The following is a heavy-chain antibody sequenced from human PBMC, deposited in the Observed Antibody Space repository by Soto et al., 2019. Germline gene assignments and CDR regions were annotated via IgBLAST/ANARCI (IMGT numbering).Heavy chain of an antibody. D-gene: IGHD3-22*01. CDR3: ARDGAYYDSRPSFGP. CDR2: IWYDGSNK. Sequence: GGFLRLSCAASGFTFSSYGMHRVRQAPGKGLEWVAFIWYDGSNKYYADSVKGRYTISRDNSKNTLYLQMNSLRAEHTAVYYRARDGAYYDSRPSFGPWGQGTLGHVS. J-gene: IGHJ5*02. CDR1: GFTFSSYG. V-gene: IGHV3-33*01.